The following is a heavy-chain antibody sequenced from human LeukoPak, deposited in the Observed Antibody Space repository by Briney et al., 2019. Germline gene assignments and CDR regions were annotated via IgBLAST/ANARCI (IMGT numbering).Heavy chain of an antibody. CDR3: AREFTFGGVIVSYYFDY. V-gene: IGHV3-30-3*01. D-gene: IGHD3-16*02. CDR1: GFTFSSYA. J-gene: IGHJ4*02. CDR2: ISYDGSNK. Sequence: PGGSLRLSCAASGFTFSSYAMHWVRQAPGKGLEWVAVISYDGSNKYYADSVKGRFTISRDNSKNTLYLQMNSLRAEDTAVYYCAREFTFGGVIVSYYFDYWGQGTLVTVSS.